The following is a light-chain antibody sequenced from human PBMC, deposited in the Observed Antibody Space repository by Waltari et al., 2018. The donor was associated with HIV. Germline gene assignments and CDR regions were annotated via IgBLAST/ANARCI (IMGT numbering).Light chain of an antibody. CDR3: QVWDRSSDHWV. V-gene: IGLV3-21*04. CDR2: DGS. CDR1: NIGGKS. Sequence: SYVLTQPPSVSVAPGETARITCGGNNIGGKSVHWHQQKPGQAPVLLIFDGSDRPPGSPGRFSGSNSGNTATLTISRVEAGDEADYYCQVWDRSSDHWVFGGGTKLPVL. J-gene: IGLJ3*02.